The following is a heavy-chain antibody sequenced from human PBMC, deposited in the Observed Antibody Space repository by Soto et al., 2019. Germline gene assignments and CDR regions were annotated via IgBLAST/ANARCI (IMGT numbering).Heavy chain of an antibody. Sequence: GASVKVSCKASGYTFTSYAMHWVRQAPGQRLERMGWINAGNGNTKYSQKFQGRVTITRDTSASTAYMELSSLRSEDTAVYYCARGGGWYVWFDPWGQGTLVTVSS. CDR1: GYTFTSYA. V-gene: IGHV1-3*01. D-gene: IGHD6-19*01. J-gene: IGHJ5*02. CDR3: ARGGGWYVWFDP. CDR2: INAGNGNT.